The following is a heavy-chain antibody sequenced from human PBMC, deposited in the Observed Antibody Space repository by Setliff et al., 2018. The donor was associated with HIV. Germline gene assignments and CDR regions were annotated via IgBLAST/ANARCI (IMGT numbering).Heavy chain of an antibody. CDR2: IYPGDSDT. CDR1: GYTFTDYW. Sequence: GESLKISCKASGYTFTDYWIGWVRQMPGKGLEWMAIIYPGDSDTRYSPSFQGQVTISADKSISTAYLQWSSLKASDTAMYYCAREKYGDKFDYWGQGTLVTVSS. V-gene: IGHV5-51*01. CDR3: AREKYGDKFDY. J-gene: IGHJ4*02. D-gene: IGHD2-8*01.